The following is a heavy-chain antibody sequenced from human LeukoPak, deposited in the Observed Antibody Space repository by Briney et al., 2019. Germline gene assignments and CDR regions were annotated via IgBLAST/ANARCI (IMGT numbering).Heavy chain of an antibody. D-gene: IGHD3-16*01. CDR1: GFTFSSYA. J-gene: IGHJ6*02. Sequence: PGGPLRLSCAASGFTFSSYAMSWVRQAPGKGLECVSAISGSGGSTYYADSVKGRFTLSRDNSKSTLYLQMNSLRAEDTAVYYCAKLFYTASVYYYYGMDVWGQGTTVTVSS. CDR3: AKLFYTASVYYYYGMDV. V-gene: IGHV3-23*01. CDR2: ISGSGGST.